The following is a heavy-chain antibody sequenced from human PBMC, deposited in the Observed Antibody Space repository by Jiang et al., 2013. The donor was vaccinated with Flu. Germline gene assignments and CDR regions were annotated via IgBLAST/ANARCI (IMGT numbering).Heavy chain of an antibody. V-gene: IGHV3-33*01. CDR2: IWHDGSNK. CDR1: GFTFSSYG. J-gene: IGHJ4*02. CDR3: ARDSYGDYYFDY. D-gene: IGHD4-17*01. Sequence: RLSCAASGFTFSSYGMHWVRQTPGTGLEWVAVIWHDGSNKYYADSVKGRFTISRDNSKNTLYLEMNSLRAEDTAVYYCARDSYGDYYFDYWGQGTLVTVSS.